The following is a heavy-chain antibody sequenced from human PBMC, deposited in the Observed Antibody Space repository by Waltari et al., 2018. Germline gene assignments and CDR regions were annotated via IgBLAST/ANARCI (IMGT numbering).Heavy chain of an antibody. D-gene: IGHD2-15*01. V-gene: IGHV3-30*04. J-gene: IGHJ3*02. Sequence: QVQLVEAGGGGVQPGRPRGLSCAAPACTTGTTVIHWVRQGPGKGLEWVAVLSHDENTKFYADSVKGRFTISRDNSKNTIYIQMNSLRPEDTAVYFCAREGYSSGLAGGFDIWGQGTMVTVSS. CDR3: AREGYSSGLAGGFDI. CDR1: ACTTGTTV. CDR2: LSHDENTK.